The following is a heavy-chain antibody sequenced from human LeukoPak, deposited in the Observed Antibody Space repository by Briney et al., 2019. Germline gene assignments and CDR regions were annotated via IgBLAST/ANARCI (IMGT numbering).Heavy chain of an antibody. Sequence: SQTLSLTCTVSGGSISSGDYYWSWIRQPPGKGLEWIGYIYYSGSTYYNPSLKSRVTISVDTSKNQFSLKLSSVTAADTAVYYCARRVHSSSWSSYFDYWGQETLVTVSS. J-gene: IGHJ4*02. V-gene: IGHV4-30-4*08. D-gene: IGHD6-13*01. CDR3: ARRVHSSSWSSYFDY. CDR1: GGSISSGDYY. CDR2: IYYSGST.